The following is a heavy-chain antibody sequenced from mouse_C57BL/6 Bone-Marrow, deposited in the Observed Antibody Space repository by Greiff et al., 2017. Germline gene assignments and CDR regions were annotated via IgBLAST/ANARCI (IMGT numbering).Heavy chain of an antibody. CDR2: IDPEDGDT. V-gene: IGHV14-1*01. CDR1: GFNIKDYY. Sequence: LQQSGAELVRPGASVKLSCTASGFNIKDYYMHWVKQRPEQGLEWIGRIDPEDGDTEYAPKFQGKATMTAATSSNTAYLQLSSLTSEDTAVYYCTTYYYGSSLYYYAMDYWGQGTSVTVSS. D-gene: IGHD1-1*01. J-gene: IGHJ4*01. CDR3: TTYYYGSSLYYYAMDY.